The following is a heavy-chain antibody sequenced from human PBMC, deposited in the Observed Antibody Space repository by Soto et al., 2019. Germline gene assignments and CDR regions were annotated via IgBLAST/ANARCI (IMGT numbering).Heavy chain of an antibody. CDR3: ARMATYGSLNWYDP. D-gene: IGHD3-10*01. CDR2: MNPGSGDT. V-gene: IGHV1-8*01. J-gene: IGHJ5*02. Sequence: ASVKVSCKASGYSFTNNDVTWVRQATGQGLEWMGWMNPGSGDTGYAQKFQGRVTMTRDIFIATAYMELSSLRSDDTAIYYCARMATYGSLNWYDPWGQGTLVNVSS. CDR1: GYSFTNND.